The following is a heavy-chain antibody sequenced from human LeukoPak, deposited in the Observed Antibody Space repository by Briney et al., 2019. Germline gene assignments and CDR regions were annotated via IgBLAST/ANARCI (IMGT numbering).Heavy chain of an antibody. CDR1: GYTFTSYG. V-gene: IGHV1-18*01. CDR2: ISAYNGNT. D-gene: IGHD5-24*01. J-gene: IGHJ6*03. CDR3: AKSGLNEATKQYYYYYMDV. Sequence: ASVKVSCKASGYTFTSYGISWVRQAPGQGLEWMGWISAYNGNTNYAQKLQGRVTMTTDTSTSTAYMELRSLRSDDTAVYHCAKSGLNEATKQYYYYYMDVWGKGTTVTVSS.